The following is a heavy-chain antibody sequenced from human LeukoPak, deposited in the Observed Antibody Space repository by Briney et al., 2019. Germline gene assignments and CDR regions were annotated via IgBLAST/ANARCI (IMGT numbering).Heavy chain of an antibody. V-gene: IGHV4-39*01. CDR1: DGSIINNNHY. CDR2: ISYSGGT. CDR3: ASLPKYGNSLKAFDI. Sequence: PSETLSLTCTVSDGSIINNNHYWGWTRQPPGKGLEWIGSISYSGGTAYNPSLRSRVTISVDTSKNQFSLKLNSVTAADTAVYYCASLPKYGNSLKAFDIWGQGTMVTVSS. J-gene: IGHJ3*02. D-gene: IGHD6-6*01.